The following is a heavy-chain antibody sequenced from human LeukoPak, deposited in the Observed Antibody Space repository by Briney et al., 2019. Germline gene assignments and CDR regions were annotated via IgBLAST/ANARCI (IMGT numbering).Heavy chain of an antibody. CDR1: GYSISSGYY. CDR2: IYHSGST. J-gene: IGHJ5*02. D-gene: IGHD1-26*01. V-gene: IGHV4-38-2*02. CDR3: ARDSGRGVFDP. Sequence: PSETLSLTCTVSGYSISSGYYWGWIRQPLGKGLEWIGSIYHSGSTYYNPSLKSRVTISVDTSKNQFSLKLSSVTAADTAVYYCARDSGRGVFDPWGQGTLVTVSS.